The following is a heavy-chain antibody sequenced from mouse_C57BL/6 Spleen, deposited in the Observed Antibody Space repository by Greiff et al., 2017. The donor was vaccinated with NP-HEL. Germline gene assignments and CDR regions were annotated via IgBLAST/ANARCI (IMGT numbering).Heavy chain of an antibody. CDR3: ARRGVSGAWFAY. CDR1: GYTFTSYW. Sequence: VQLQQSGAELVKPGASVKLSCKASGYTFTSYWMQWVKQRPGQGLEWIGEIDPSDSYTNYNQKFKGKATLTVDTSSSTAYMQLSSLTSEDSAVYYCARRGVSGAWFAYWGQGTLVTVSA. D-gene: IGHD1-3*01. V-gene: IGHV1-50*01. J-gene: IGHJ3*01. CDR2: IDPSDSYT.